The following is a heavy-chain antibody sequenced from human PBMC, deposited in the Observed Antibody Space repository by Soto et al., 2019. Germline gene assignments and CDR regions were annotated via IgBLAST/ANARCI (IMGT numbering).Heavy chain of an antibody. V-gene: IGHV1-69*13. CDR3: ARFRWGQHYCSSTSCQKLRDDY. D-gene: IGHD2-2*01. J-gene: IGHJ4*02. CDR1: GGTFSSYA. Sequence: ASVKVSCKASGGTFSSYAISWVRQAPGQGLEWMGGIIPIFGTANYAQKFQGRVTITADESTSTAYMELSSLRSEDTAVYYCARFRWGQHYCSSTSCQKLRDDYWGQGTLVTVSS. CDR2: IIPIFGTA.